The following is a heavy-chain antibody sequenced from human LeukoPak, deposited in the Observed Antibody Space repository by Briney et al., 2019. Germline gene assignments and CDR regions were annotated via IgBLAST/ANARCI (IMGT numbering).Heavy chain of an antibody. V-gene: IGHV3-7*03. CDR1: GFTFSSYW. J-gene: IGHJ5*01. CDR2: IKQDGSEK. Sequence: GGSLRLSCAASGFTFSSYWMSWVRQAPGKGLEWVANIKQDGSEKYYVDSVKGRFTISRDNTKNSLYLQMNSLRAEDTAFYYCAKDSFHTYSSGWFVFWGQGTLVTVSS. D-gene: IGHD6-19*01. CDR3: AKDSFHTYSSGWFVF.